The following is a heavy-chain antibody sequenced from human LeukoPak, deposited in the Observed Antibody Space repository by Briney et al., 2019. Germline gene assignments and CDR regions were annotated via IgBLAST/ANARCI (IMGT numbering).Heavy chain of an antibody. CDR1: GGSISSGDYY. J-gene: IGHJ6*02. D-gene: IGHD2-15*01. CDR3: ARHGGLYSGGMDV. Sequence: PSQTLSLTCTVSGGSISSGDYYWGWIRQPPGKGLEWIGYIYYSGSTYYNPSLKSRVTISVDTSKNQFSLKLSSVTAADTAVYYCARHGGLYSGGMDVWGQGTTVTVSS. V-gene: IGHV4-30-4*08. CDR2: IYYSGST.